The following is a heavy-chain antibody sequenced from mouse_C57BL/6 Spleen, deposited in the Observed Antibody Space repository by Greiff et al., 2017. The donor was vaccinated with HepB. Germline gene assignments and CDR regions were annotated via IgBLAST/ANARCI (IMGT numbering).Heavy chain of an antibody. V-gene: IGHV1-61*01. CDR2: IYPSDSET. Sequence: QVQLQQPGAELVRPGSSVKLSCKASGYTFTSYWMDWVKQRPGQGLEWIGNIYPSDSETHYNQKFKDKATLTVDKSSSTAYMQLSSLTSEDSAVYYCARSWVGHYAMDYWGQGTSVTVSS. CDR3: ARSWVGHYAMDY. J-gene: IGHJ4*01. D-gene: IGHD4-1*01. CDR1: GYTFTSYW.